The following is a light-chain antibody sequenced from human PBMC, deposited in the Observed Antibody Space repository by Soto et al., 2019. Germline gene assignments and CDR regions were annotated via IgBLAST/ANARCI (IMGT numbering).Light chain of an antibody. CDR2: EVS. J-gene: IGLJ1*01. V-gene: IGLV2-14*01. CDR3: SSYTSSSPYV. CDR1: SSDVGGYNY. Sequence: QSALTQPASVSGSPGQSITISCTGTSSDVGGYNYVSWYQHHPGKAPKLMIYEVSNRPSGVSNRFSGSKSGNTASLTNSGLQAEDEADYYCSSYTSSSPYVFGTGTKLTVI.